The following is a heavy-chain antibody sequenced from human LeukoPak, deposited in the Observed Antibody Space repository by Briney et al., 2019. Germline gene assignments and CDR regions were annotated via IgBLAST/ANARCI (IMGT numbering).Heavy chain of an antibody. D-gene: IGHD1-26*01. CDR3: ARTSGSYPHYFDY. J-gene: IGHJ4*02. CDR1: GGSISSYY. V-gene: IGHV4-59*01. Sequence: SETLSLTCTVSGGSISSYYWSWIRQPPGKGLEWIGYIYYSGSTNYNPSLKSRVTISVDTSKNQFSLKLSSVTAADTAVYYCARTSGSYPHYFDYWGQGTLVTVSS. CDR2: IYYSGST.